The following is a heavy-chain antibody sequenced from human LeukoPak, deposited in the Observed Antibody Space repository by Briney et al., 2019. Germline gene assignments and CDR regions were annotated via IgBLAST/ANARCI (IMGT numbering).Heavy chain of an antibody. CDR1: GGSISSSSYY. CDR2: IYYSGST. V-gene: IGHV4-39*01. D-gene: IGHD1-1*01. CDR3: ARRGRLEGPPGFDY. J-gene: IGHJ4*02. Sequence: PSETLSLTCTVSGGSISSSSYYWGWIRQPPGEGPEWIGSIYYSGSTYYNPSLKSRVTISVDTSKNQFSLKLSSVTAADTAVYYCARRGRLEGPPGFDYWGQGTLVTVSS.